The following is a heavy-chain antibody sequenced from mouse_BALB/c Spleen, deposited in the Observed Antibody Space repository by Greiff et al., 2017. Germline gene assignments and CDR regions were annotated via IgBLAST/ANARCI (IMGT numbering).Heavy chain of an antibody. J-gene: IGHJ2*01. CDR2: IYPSDSYT. Sequence: QVQLQQPGAELVRPGASVKLSCKASGYTFTSYWINWVKQRPGQGLEWIGNIYPSDSYTNYNQKFKDKATLTVDKSSSTAYVQLSSPTSEDSAVYYCTRSYYRYEGGFDYWGQGTTLTVSS. CDR1: GYTFTSYW. CDR3: TRSYYRYEGGFDY. V-gene: IGHV1-69*02. D-gene: IGHD2-14*01.